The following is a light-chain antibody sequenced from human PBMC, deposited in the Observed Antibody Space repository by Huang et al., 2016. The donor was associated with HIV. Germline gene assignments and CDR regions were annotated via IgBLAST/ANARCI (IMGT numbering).Light chain of an antibody. CDR3: QQYDNWPRT. J-gene: IGKJ1*01. V-gene: IGKV3-15*01. CDR1: KSISSN. Sequence: EVVMTQSPATLSVSPGERATLSCRASKSISSNLAWYQQKRGQAPRLLIYGAFTRATGIPARVSGSGSGTEFTLTISGLQSEDFAVYFCQQYDNWPRTFGQGTKVEIK. CDR2: GAF.